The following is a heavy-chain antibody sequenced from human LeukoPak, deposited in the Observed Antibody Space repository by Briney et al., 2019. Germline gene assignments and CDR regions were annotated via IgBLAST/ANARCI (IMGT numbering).Heavy chain of an antibody. CDR1: GFTFGDYA. V-gene: IGHV3-49*03. J-gene: IGHJ3*02. CDR3: TRERDVLLWFGESSGAFDI. CDR2: IRSKAYGGTT. D-gene: IGHD3-10*01. Sequence: GGSLRLSCTASGFTFGDYAMSWFRQAPGKGLEWVDFIRSKAYGGTTEYAASVKGRFTISRDDSKSIAYLQMNSLKTEDTAVYYCTRERDVLLWFGESSGAFDIWGQGTMVTFSS.